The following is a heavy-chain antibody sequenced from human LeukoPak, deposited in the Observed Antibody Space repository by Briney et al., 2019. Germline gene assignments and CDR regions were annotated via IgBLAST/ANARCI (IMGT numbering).Heavy chain of an antibody. V-gene: IGHV4-30-2*01. CDR3: ARNPPFDFWSGYYEGYYYYMDV. Sequence: PSQTLSLTCTVSGGSISSGDYYWNWIRQPPGKGLEWIGYIYDSGRTDFNPSLKSRVTISVDTSKNQFSLKLSSVTAADTAVYYCARNPPFDFWSGYYEGYYYYMDVWGKGTTVTVSS. CDR2: IYDSGRT. J-gene: IGHJ6*03. CDR1: GGSISSGDYY. D-gene: IGHD3-3*01.